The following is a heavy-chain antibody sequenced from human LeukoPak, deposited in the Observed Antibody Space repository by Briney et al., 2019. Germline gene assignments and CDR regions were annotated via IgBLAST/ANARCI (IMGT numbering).Heavy chain of an antibody. J-gene: IGHJ4*02. CDR1: GGSIGTSHYY. V-gene: IGHV4-39*07. CDR2: IYYSGIT. D-gene: IGHD4-17*01. Sequence: PSETLSLTCTVSGGSIGTSHYYWGWIRQSPEKGLEWIGSIYYSGITYYNPSLKSRATFSLDTSKNQFSLKLSSVTATDTAVYYCARWGEFDYGDYYWGQGTLVIVSS. CDR3: ARWGEFDYGDYY.